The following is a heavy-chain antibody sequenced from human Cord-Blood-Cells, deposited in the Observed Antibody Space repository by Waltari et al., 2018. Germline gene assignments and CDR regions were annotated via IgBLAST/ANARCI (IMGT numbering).Heavy chain of an antibody. D-gene: IGHD1-26*01. J-gene: IGHJ3*02. CDR3: ARDLEITELSGGAFDI. CDR2: TYYRSKGYN. V-gene: IGHV6-1*01. Sequence: QVQLQQSGPGLVKPSQTLSLTCAISGDSVSSNSAAWNWIRQSPSRGLEWLERTYYRSKGYNDYAGSVKSRITIIPDTSKNQFSLQLNSVTPEDTAVYYCARDLEITELSGGAFDIWGQGTMVTVSS. CDR1: GDSVSSNSAA.